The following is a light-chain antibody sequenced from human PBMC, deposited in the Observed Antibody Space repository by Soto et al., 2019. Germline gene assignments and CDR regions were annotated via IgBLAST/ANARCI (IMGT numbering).Light chain of an antibody. V-gene: IGKV1-39*01. CDR1: QRISTY. CDR3: QQSYTTSIT. J-gene: IGKJ5*01. CDR2: GAS. Sequence: DIQMTQSPSSLSASVGDRATITCRASQRISTYLNWYQQKPGKAPKLLIYGASTLQGGVPSRFSGSGSGTDFTLTISSLQPEDFATYYCQQSYTTSITFGQGTRLEIK.